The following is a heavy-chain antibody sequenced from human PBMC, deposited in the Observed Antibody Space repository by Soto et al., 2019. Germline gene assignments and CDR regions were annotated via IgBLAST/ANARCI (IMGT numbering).Heavy chain of an antibody. CDR3: AKTAGYSYADYYYSAMDV. CDR2: ISGRGDST. J-gene: IGHJ6*02. D-gene: IGHD5-18*01. V-gene: IGHV3-23*01. Sequence: GGSLRLSCAASGFTFMNYPMSWVRQPPGKGLEWVSGISGRGDSTYYADSVKGRFTISRDNSKNTLYLQMNSLRAEDTALYFCAKTAGYSYADYYYSAMDVWGQGTTVTVSS. CDR1: GFTFMNYP.